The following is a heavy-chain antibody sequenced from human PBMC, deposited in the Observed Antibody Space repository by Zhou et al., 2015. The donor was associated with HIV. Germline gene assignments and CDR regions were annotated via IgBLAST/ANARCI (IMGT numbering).Heavy chain of an antibody. CDR2: IIPIFGTA. V-gene: IGHV1-69*06. J-gene: IGHJ4*02. Sequence: QVQLVQSGAEVKKPGSSVKVSCKASGGTFSSYAISWVRQAPGQGLEWMGGIIPIFGTANYAQKFQGRVTITADKSTSTAYMELSSLRSEDTAVYYCAREVPGDGYNRIAHYFDYWGQGTLVTVSS. CDR1: GGTFSSYA. D-gene: IGHD5-24*01. CDR3: AREVPGDGYNRIAHYFDY.